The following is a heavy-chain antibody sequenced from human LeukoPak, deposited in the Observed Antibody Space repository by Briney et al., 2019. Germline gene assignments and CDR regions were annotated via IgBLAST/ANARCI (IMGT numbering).Heavy chain of an antibody. J-gene: IGHJ4*02. Sequence: GGSLRLSCAASGFTFSSYSMNWVRQAPGKGLEWVSSISTSSSYIYYADSVKGRFTISRDNAKNSLYLQMNSLRAEDTAVYYCARVPYCGSGSDLLWGQGTLVTVSS. CDR1: GFTFSSYS. CDR3: ARVPYCGSGSDLL. V-gene: IGHV3-21*01. D-gene: IGHD3-10*01. CDR2: ISTSSSYI.